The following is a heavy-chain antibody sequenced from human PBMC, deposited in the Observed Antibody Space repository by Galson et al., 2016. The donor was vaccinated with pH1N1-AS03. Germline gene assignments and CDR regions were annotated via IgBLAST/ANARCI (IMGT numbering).Heavy chain of an antibody. CDR2: VSTNGRRT. V-gene: IGHV3-23*01. CDR1: GFTFSGYA. D-gene: IGHD2/OR15-2a*01. Sequence: SLRLSCAASGFTFSGYAMNWVRQAPGKGLEWVSGVSTNGRRTFHAASVKGRFTISRDNSKNPLYLQMNSLRVEDAAVYYCAKGGIYNREGLGGSWGQGTLVAVSS. J-gene: IGHJ5*02. CDR3: AKGGIYNREGLGGS.